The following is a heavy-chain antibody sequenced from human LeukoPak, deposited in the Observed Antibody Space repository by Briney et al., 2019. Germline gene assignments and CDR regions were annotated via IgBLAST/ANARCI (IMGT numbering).Heavy chain of an antibody. D-gene: IGHD5-24*01. CDR2: INPNSGGT. Sequence: SVKLSRTSSGYTFTGYYMNWVRQAPGPGLEWMGWINPNSGGTNYAQKFPGRVTMTRDTSISTAYMELSRLRSDDTAVYYCARAAYGYPLVYWGQGTLVTVSS. CDR1: GYTFTGYY. J-gene: IGHJ4*01. V-gene: IGHV1-2*02. CDR3: ARAAYGYPLVY.